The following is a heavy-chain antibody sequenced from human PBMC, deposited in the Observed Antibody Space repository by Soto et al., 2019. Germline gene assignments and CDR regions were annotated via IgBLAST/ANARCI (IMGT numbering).Heavy chain of an antibody. V-gene: IGHV1-69*06. CDR1: ECTFSSYA. Sequence: SVKVCCKASECTFSSYAINWVRQATGQGLEWMGGIIPIFVTANYAQKFQGRVTITADKSPSTAYMELSRLRYEDTAVYYCARDGPNPYCSSTGCYTGNYYYSGMDVWSQGTTVTVSS. CDR2: IIPIFVTA. D-gene: IGHD2-2*02. J-gene: IGHJ6*02. CDR3: ARDGPNPYCSSTGCYTGNYYYSGMDV.